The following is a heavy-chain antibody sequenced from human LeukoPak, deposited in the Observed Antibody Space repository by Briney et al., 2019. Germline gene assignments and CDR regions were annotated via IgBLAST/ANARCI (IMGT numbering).Heavy chain of an antibody. CDR2: IYHSGST. CDR3: AGQFDSSGSYFY. J-gene: IGHJ4*02. V-gene: IGHV4-38-2*02. Sequence: PSETVSLTCTVSGSVYSISGGYYWGWIRQPPGKGLEWIGSIYHSGSTYYNPSLKSRVTISLDMSKNQFSLRLNSVTAADTAVYFCAGQFDSSGSYFYWGQGTLVTVSS. D-gene: IGHD3-22*01. CDR1: GSVYSISGGYY.